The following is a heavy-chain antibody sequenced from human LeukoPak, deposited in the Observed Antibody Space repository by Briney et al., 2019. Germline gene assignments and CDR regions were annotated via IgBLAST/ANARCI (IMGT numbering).Heavy chain of an antibody. CDR3: ARDRDYGDYALLDY. CDR2: IIPILGIA. V-gene: IGHV1-69*04. CDR1: GGTFSSYA. Sequence: GASVKVSCKASGGTFSSYAISWVRQAPGQGLEWMGRIIPILGIANYAQKFQGRVTITADKSTSTAYMELSSLRSEDTAVYYCARDRDYGDYALLDYWGQGTLVTVSS. D-gene: IGHD4-17*01. J-gene: IGHJ4*02.